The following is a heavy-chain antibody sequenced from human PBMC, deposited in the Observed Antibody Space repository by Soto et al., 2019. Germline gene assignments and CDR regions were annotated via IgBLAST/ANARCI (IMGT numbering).Heavy chain of an antibody. CDR1: CSTFTSDG. CDR2: ISAYNGNT. CDR3: ARDNRKGIVGATTNYYGMDV. J-gene: IGHJ6*02. V-gene: IGHV1-18*01. Sequence: ASVKVSLKASCSTFTSDGISWVRQDPGQGLEWMGWISAYNGNTNYAQRLQGRVTMTTDTSTSTAYMELRSLRSDDTAVYYCARDNRKGIVGATTNYYGMDVWGQGHTVTVS. D-gene: IGHD1-26*01.